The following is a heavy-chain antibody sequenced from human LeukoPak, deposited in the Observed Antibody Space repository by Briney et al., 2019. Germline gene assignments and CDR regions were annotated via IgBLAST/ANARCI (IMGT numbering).Heavy chain of an antibody. V-gene: IGHV3-21*01. Sequence: GGSLRLSCAVSGFIFSSYSMNWVRQAPGKGLEWVSSISSSNSYIYYSNSVKGRFTISRENAKNSIYLQMNSLRAEDTAVYYCARGRYSGSYLIGYWGQGTLVTVSS. J-gene: IGHJ4*02. CDR2: ISSSNSYI. CDR1: GFIFSSYS. D-gene: IGHD1-26*01. CDR3: ARGRYSGSYLIGY.